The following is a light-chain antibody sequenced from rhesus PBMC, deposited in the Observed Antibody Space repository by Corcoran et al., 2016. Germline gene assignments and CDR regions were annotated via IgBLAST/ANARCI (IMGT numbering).Light chain of an antibody. CDR1: QGISSY. V-gene: IGKV1-32*02. CDR2: YAK. J-gene: IGKJ4*01. CDR3: QQGNSNPLT. Sequence: DIQMSQSPSSLSASVGDRVTITCRASQGISSYLNWYQQKPGKAPKLLKYYAKRLASGVPSRFSGSGSGTDFTLTISSLQPEDFATYYCQQGNSNPLTFGGGTKVEIK.